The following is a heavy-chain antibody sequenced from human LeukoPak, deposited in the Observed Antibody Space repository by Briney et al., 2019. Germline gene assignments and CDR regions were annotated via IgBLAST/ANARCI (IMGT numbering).Heavy chain of an antibody. CDR2: IYYSGST. D-gene: IGHD4-11*01. CDR3: ARAGLYSNVDY. Sequence: SETLSLTCTVSGGSISSGGYYWSWIRQHPGKGLEWIGYIYYSGSTYYNPSLKSRVTISVDTSKNQFSLKLSSVTAADTAVYYCARAGLYSNVDYWGQGTLVTVSS. J-gene: IGHJ4*02. V-gene: IGHV4-31*03. CDR1: GGSISSGGYY.